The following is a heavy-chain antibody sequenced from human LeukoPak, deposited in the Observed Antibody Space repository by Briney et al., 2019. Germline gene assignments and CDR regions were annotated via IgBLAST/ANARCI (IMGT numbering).Heavy chain of an antibody. Sequence: ASETLSLTCAVCGGSFSGYYWSWIRQPPGKGLEWIGEINHSGSTNYNPSLKSRVTISVDTSKNQFSLKLSSVTAADTAVYYCAGEMAAIYPPRAFDIWGQGTMVTVSS. J-gene: IGHJ3*02. CDR2: INHSGST. CDR1: GGSFSGYY. V-gene: IGHV4-34*01. CDR3: AGEMAAIYPPRAFDI. D-gene: IGHD5-24*01.